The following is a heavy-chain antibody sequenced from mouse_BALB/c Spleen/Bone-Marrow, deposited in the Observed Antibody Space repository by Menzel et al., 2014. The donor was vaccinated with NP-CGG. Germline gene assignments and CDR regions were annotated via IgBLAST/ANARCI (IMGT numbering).Heavy chain of an antibody. CDR1: GYTFTSYI. J-gene: IGHJ3*01. V-gene: IGHV1-14*01. Sequence: EVQLQQSGPELVKPGASVKMSCKASGYTFTSYIIHWVKQKPGPGLEWIGYINPYNDDTKYNERFRNKATLTSDKSSGTAYMELSSLTSDDSAVYYCARWHYYGAYWGQGTLVTVSA. D-gene: IGHD1-2*01. CDR2: INPYNDDT. CDR3: ARWHYYGAY.